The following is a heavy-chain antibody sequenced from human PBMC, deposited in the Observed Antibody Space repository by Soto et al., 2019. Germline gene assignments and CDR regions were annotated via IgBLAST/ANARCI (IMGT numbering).Heavy chain of an antibody. CDR1: GFTFSSYA. D-gene: IGHD3-22*01. Sequence: QVQLVESGGGVVQPGRSLRLSCAASGFTFSSYAMHWVRQAPGKGLEWVAVISYDGSNKYYAHSVKGRFTISRDNSKNTLYLQMNSLRAEDTAVYYCASGLGRGYHAFDIWGQGTMVTVSS. V-gene: IGHV3-30-3*01. CDR2: ISYDGSNK. CDR3: ASGLGRGYHAFDI. J-gene: IGHJ3*02.